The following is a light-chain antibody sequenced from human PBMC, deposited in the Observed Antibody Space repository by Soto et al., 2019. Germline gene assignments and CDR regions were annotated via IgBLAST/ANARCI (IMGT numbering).Light chain of an antibody. CDR3: QQYGSSPT. CDR1: QSVSSSY. J-gene: IGKJ5*01. V-gene: IGKV3-20*01. Sequence: EIVLTQSPGTLSLSPGERATLSCRASQSVSSSYLAWYQQKPGQAPRLLIYDASNRAPGIPARFSGSGSGTDFTLTISSLEPEDFAVYYCQQYGSSPTFGQGTRLE. CDR2: DAS.